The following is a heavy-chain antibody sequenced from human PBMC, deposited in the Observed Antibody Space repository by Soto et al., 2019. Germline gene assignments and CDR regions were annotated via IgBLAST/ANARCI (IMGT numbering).Heavy chain of an antibody. D-gene: IGHD3-10*02. CDR1: GGSISSYY. CDR3: ASMIGDPVLSFDS. J-gene: IGHJ5*01. V-gene: IGHV4-59*01. CDR2: IFYSGST. Sequence: QVQLQESGPGLVKPSETLSLTCTVSGGSISSYYWSWIRQPPGKGLEWIGFIFYSGSTSYNPSLKSRVTISIDTSEYQCSLKLTSVTAADTAVYYCASMIGDPVLSFDSWGQGTLVAVSS.